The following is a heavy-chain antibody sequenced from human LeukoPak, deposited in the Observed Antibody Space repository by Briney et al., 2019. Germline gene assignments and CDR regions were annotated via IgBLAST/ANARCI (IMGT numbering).Heavy chain of an antibody. J-gene: IGHJ2*01. V-gene: IGHV4-4*02. CDR1: GGSISSSNW. Sequence: SGTLSLTCAVSGGSISSSNWWSWVRQPPGKGLEWIGRIYTSGSTNYNPSLKSRVTMSVDTSKNQFSLKLSSVTAADTAVYYCARRRQLRFLDSWYFDLWGRGTLVTVSS. CDR3: ARRRQLRFLDSWYFDL. D-gene: IGHD3-3*01. CDR2: IYTSGST.